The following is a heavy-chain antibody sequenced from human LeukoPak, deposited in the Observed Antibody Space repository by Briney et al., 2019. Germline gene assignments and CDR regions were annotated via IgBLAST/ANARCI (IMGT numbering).Heavy chain of an antibody. V-gene: IGHV3-30*02. CDR3: AKDLIAAAGTYYYYYYMNV. J-gene: IGHJ6*03. CDR2: IRYDGSNK. D-gene: IGHD6-13*01. Sequence: PGGSLRLSCAASGFTSSSYGMRRVRQAPGKGLEWVAFIRYDGSNKYYADSVKGRFTISRDNSKNTLYLQMNSLRAEDTAVYYCAKDLIAAAGTYYYYYYMNVWGKGTTVTVSS. CDR1: GFTSSSYG.